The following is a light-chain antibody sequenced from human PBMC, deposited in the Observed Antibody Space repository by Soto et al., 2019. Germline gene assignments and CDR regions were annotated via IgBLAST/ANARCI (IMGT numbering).Light chain of an antibody. CDR2: GAS. V-gene: IGKV3-20*01. J-gene: IGKJ1*01. CDR1: QSVSSSY. Sequence: EIVLTQSPGTLSLSPGERATLSCRASQSVSSSYLAWYQQKPGQAPRLLIYGASSRATGIPDRFSGSGSGTVFTITISRLEPEGVAVYYCQQYGSSQSFGQGTKVEIK. CDR3: QQYGSSQS.